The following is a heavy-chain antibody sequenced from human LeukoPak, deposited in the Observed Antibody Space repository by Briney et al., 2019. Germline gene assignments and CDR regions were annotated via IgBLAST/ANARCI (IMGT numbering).Heavy chain of an antibody. J-gene: IGHJ3*02. CDR1: GYSISSGYY. V-gene: IGHV4-38-2*02. CDR3: ARGGSYLSAFDI. CDR2: IYHSGST. D-gene: IGHD1-26*01. Sequence: SETLSLTCTVSGYSISSGYYWGWIRQPPGKGLEWIGSIYHSGSTYYNPSLKSRVTISVDTSKNQFSLKLSSVTAAGTAVYYCARGGSYLSAFDIWGQGTMVTVSS.